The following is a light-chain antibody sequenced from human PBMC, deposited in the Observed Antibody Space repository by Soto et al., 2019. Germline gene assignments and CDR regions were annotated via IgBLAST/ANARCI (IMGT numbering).Light chain of an antibody. CDR1: QGISTY. Sequence: DIQMTQSPSSLSASVGDRVTITCRASQGISTYLGWYQQKPGKVPKSLIYSASNLQSGVPSRFSASGSGTEFTLTITDVQPDDFATYYCQQRGKWPSTFGPGTKVDIK. CDR3: QQRGKWPST. J-gene: IGKJ2*02. CDR2: SAS. V-gene: IGKV1-16*01.